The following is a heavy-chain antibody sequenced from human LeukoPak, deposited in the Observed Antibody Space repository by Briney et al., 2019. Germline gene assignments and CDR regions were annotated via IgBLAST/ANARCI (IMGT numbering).Heavy chain of an antibody. D-gene: IGHD4-17*01. J-gene: IGHJ2*01. V-gene: IGHV3-74*01. CDR3: ARGGKRDGDYVGYFDL. CDR2: INSDGSST. CDR1: GCTFSSYW. Sequence: AGSLRLSCAASGCTFSSYWMHWVRQAPGKGLVWVSRINSDGSSTIYADSLKGRFTISRDNAKNTLYLQMNSLRAEDTAVYYCARGGKRDGDYVGYFDLWGRGTLVTVS.